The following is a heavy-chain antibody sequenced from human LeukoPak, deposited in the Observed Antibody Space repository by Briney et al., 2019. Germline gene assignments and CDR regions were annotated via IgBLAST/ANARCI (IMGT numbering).Heavy chain of an antibody. J-gene: IGHJ4*02. V-gene: IGHV3-21*01. CDR1: GFTFSSHT. CDR3: ARVAKGTDYYFDY. CDR2: ISSSSTYI. D-gene: IGHD1-7*01. Sequence: GGSLRLSCAASGFTFSSHTMNWVRQAPGKGLEWVSSISSSSTYIYYADSLKGRFTISRDNAQNSLYLQMNSLRAENTAVYYCARVAKGTDYYFDYWGQGTLVIVSS.